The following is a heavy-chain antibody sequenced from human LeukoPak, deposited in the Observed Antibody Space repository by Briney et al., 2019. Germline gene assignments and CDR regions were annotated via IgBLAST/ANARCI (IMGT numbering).Heavy chain of an antibody. J-gene: IGHJ2*01. CDR2: ISSSGSTI. D-gene: IGHD3-9*01. CDR3: ARDSPNYDILTGYPYWYFDL. Sequence: PGGSLRLSCAASGFTFSSYEMNWVRQAPGKGLEWVSYISSSGSTIYYADSVKGRFTISRDNAKNSLYLQMNSLRAEDTAVYYCARDSPNYDILTGYPYWYFDLRGRGTLVTVSS. V-gene: IGHV3-48*03. CDR1: GFTFSSYE.